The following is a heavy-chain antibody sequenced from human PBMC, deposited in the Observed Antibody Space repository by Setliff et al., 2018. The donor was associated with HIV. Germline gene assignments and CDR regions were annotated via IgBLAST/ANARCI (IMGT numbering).Heavy chain of an antibody. J-gene: IGHJ6*03. Sequence: PSETLSLTCTVSGGSISSGGYYWSWIRQHPGKGLEWIGYIYYSGSTYYNPSLKSRVTISMDTSKNQISLNLRSVTAADTAVYYCARAQYYYGSVDYYYMDVWGKGTTVTVSS. CDR1: GGSISSGGYY. V-gene: IGHV4-31*03. CDR3: ARAQYYYGSVDYYYMDV. D-gene: IGHD3-10*01. CDR2: IYYSGST.